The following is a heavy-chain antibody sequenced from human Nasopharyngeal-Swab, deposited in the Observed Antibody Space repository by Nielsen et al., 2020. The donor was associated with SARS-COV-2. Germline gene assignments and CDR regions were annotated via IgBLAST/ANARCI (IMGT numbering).Heavy chain of an antibody. CDR3: ARAATVNHFDY. Sequence: SETLSLTCAVYGGSFSGYYWSWIRQPPGKGLEWIGEINHSGSTNYNPSLKSRVTISLDTSKNQFSLKLSSVTAADTAVYYCARAATVNHFDYWGQGTLVTVSS. D-gene: IGHD4-17*01. J-gene: IGHJ4*02. V-gene: IGHV4-34*01. CDR2: INHSGST. CDR1: GGSFSGYY.